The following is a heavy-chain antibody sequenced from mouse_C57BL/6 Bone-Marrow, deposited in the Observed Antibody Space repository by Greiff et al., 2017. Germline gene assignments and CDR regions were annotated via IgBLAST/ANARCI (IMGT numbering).Heavy chain of an antibody. V-gene: IGHV1-64*01. D-gene: IGHD1-1*01. CDR2: IHPNSGST. Sequence: QVQLQQPGAELVKPGASVKLSCKASGYTFTSYWMHWVKQRPGQGLEWIGMIHPNSGSTNYNEKFKSKATLTVDKSSSTAYMQPSSLTSEDSAVYYCAHYYGSSYYYAMDYWGQGTSVTVSS. J-gene: IGHJ4*01. CDR3: AHYYGSSYYYAMDY. CDR1: GYTFTSYW.